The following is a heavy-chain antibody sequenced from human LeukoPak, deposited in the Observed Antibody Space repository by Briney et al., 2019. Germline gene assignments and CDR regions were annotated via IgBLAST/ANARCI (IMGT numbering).Heavy chain of an antibody. J-gene: IGHJ5*01. CDR2: IKEDGSVK. CDR1: GFTFSDYW. D-gene: IGHD3-10*01. CDR3: ATEGTDGRGSFGWLDS. V-gene: IGHV3-7*01. Sequence: GGSLRLSCVASGFTFSDYWMTWVRQAPGKGLEWVANIKEDGSVKYYVDSVKVRFYISRDNAKNSLYLQLNSLRVEDTAVYYCATEGTDGRGSFGWLDSWGQGTLVTVSS.